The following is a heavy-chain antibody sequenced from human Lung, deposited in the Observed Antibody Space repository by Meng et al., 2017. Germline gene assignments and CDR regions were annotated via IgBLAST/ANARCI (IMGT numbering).Heavy chain of an antibody. CDR3: AKYSYGLGDYFDY. Sequence: EVQLVGSGGGLVQPGGSLRLSCAASGFSFSSYAMSWVRHAPGKGLEWVSALSGGGFTTYYADSVKGRFTISRHNSKNTLYLQMNSLRAEDTALYYCAKYSYGLGDYFDYWGQGALVTVSS. V-gene: IGHV3-23*04. D-gene: IGHD3-10*01. CDR1: GFSFSSYA. J-gene: IGHJ4*02. CDR2: LSGGGFTT.